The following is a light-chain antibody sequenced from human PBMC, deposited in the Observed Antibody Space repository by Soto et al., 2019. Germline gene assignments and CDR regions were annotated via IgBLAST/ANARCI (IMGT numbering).Light chain of an antibody. J-gene: IGLJ3*02. V-gene: IGLV1-40*01. CDR1: SSNIGAGYH. Sequence: QSVLTQPPSVSGAPGQRVTISCTGSSSNIGAGYHVHWYQQLPGTAPKLLIYGNNNRPSGVPDRFSGSNSGTSASLAITGLQADDEADYYCQSYDSTLSAWVFGGGTKVTVL. CDR3: QSYDSTLSAWV. CDR2: GNN.